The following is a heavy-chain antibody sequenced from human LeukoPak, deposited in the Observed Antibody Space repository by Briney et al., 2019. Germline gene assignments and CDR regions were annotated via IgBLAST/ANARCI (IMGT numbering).Heavy chain of an antibody. V-gene: IGHV1-2*06. D-gene: IGHD5-18*01. CDR3: VRVPRETALVDY. CDR1: GYTFTGYY. J-gene: IGHJ4*02. CDR2: INPNSGGT. Sequence: EASVKASCKASGYTFTGYYMHWVRQAPGQGLEWMGRINPNSGGTNYAQKFQGRVTMTRDTSISTAYMELSRLRSDDTAVYYCVRVPRETALVDYWGQGTLVTVSS.